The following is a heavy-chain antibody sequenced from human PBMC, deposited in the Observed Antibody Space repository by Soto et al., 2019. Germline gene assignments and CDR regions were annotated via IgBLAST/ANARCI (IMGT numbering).Heavy chain of an antibody. CDR2: IFYTGTT. D-gene: IGHD2-15*01. V-gene: IGHV4-59*01. J-gene: IGHJ5*02. CDR3: ASDAESCGGGRCYRSFDP. Sequence: ETLSLTCTVSGASSSAYYLTWIRQPPGKGLEWIGNIFYTGTTNYGPSLRSRVSIALDTSKNQFSLSLTSVTTDDTAVYYCASDAESCGGGRCYRSFDPWGQGILVTVSS. CDR1: GASSSAYY.